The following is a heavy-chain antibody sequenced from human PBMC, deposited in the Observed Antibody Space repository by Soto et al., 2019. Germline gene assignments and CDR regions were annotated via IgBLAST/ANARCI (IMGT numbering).Heavy chain of an antibody. J-gene: IGHJ4*02. D-gene: IGHD1-26*01. V-gene: IGHV4-4*02. CDR3: AKMVGATLVDY. CDR1: GASIITRSDAW. CDR2: IYHSGST. Sequence: QVQLQESGPGLVKPSGTLSLTCTVSGASIITRSDAWWSWVRQPPGKGLEWIGEIYHSGSTNYNPSHNSRVTMSVDKARNQFSRRLSSVTAADTAVYYCAKMVGATLVDYWGQGTLVTVSS.